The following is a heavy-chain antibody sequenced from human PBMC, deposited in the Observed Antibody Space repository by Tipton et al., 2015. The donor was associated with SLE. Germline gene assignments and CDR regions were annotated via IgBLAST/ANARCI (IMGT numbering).Heavy chain of an antibody. Sequence: TLSLTCTVSGGSVSPYYWNWIRQSPGKGLEWIGYIFHSGGTNYNPSLKSRVTILVDTSKNQVSLRLSSVTAADTAVYFCARIGGYGSGTFYPDYWGRGTLVSVSS. CDR2: IFHSGGT. CDR1: GGSVSPYY. CDR3: ARIGGYGSGTFYPDY. V-gene: IGHV4-59*02. D-gene: IGHD3-10*01. J-gene: IGHJ4*02.